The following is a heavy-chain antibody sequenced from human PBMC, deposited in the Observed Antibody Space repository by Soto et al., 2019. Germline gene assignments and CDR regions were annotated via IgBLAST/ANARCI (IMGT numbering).Heavy chain of an antibody. CDR3: ARDYWRYYFDC. CDR1: GFTFSDYS. D-gene: IGHD2-8*02. Sequence: GGSLRLSCAASGFTFSDYSMNWVRQVPGKGLEWIAYTGSLGTTVFYADSVKGRFTISRDNAKNSLYLQMDSLTEEDTGLYYCARDYWRYYFDCWGQGTLVTVSS. V-gene: IGHV3-48*02. J-gene: IGHJ4*02. CDR2: TGSLGTTV.